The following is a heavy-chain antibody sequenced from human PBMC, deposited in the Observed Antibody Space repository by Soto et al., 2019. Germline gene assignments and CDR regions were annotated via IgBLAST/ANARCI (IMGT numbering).Heavy chain of an antibody. Sequence: SETLSLTCAVSCGSISSSNWWSWVRQPPGKGLEWIGEIYHSGSTNYNPSLKSRVTISVDKSKNQFSLKLSSVTAADTAVYYCARVKASGVNFDYWGHGTLVTVSS. D-gene: IGHD3-10*01. V-gene: IGHV4-4*02. CDR2: IYHSGST. J-gene: IGHJ4*01. CDR1: CGSISSSNW. CDR3: ARVKASGVNFDY.